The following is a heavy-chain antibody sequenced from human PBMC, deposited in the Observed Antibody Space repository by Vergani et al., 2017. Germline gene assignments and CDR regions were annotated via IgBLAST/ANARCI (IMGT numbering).Heavy chain of an antibody. CDR2: ISSSSSYI. D-gene: IGHD3-3*01. Sequence: EVQLVESGGGLVKPGGSLRLSCAASGFTFSSYSMNWVRQAPGKGLEWVSSISSSSSYIYYADSVKGRFTISRDNAKNSLYLQMNSLRAEDTAVYYCARGGGILDFWSGYSAYYYYGMDVWGQGTTVTVSS. CDR1: GFTFSSYS. V-gene: IGHV3-21*01. J-gene: IGHJ6*02. CDR3: ARGGGILDFWSGYSAYYYYGMDV.